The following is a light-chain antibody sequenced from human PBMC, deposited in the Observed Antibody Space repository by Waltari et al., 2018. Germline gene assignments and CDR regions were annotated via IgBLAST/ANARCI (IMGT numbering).Light chain of an antibody. CDR3: ASWDDSLSGWV. J-gene: IGLJ3*02. CDR1: RSTIGSHY. V-gene: IGLV1-47*01. CDR2: TNT. Sequence: QSAPTQPPSTSATPGQRVTLSCSGSRSTIGSHYVYWYKQLQGTAPKLFIYTNTQRPPGVPDRFSASKSGTSASLAISGLQLEDEADYYCASWDDSLSGWVFGGGTKVTVL.